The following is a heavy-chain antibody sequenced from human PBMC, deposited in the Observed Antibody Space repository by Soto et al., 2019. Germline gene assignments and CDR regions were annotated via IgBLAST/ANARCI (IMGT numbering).Heavy chain of an antibody. D-gene: IGHD1-1*01. J-gene: IGHJ3*01. CDR3: ARGYRGGFGL. V-gene: IGHV3-74*01. CDR2: VHSDGTTT. CDR1: GFTFDYYW. Sequence: EVQLVESGGGLVQPGESLRLSCAASGFTFDYYWMHWVRQAPGKGLVWVSRVHSDGTTTTYADSVKGRFTISRDNARNTVSLQRSSLRAEDTAIYYCARGYRGGFGLWGHGTVVTVSS.